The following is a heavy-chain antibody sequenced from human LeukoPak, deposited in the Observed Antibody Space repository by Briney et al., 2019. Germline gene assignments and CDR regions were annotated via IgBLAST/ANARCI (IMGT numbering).Heavy chain of an antibody. V-gene: IGHV5-51*01. D-gene: IGHD4-23*01. Sequence: GESLKISCKGSGYSFTSYWIGWVRQMPGKGLEWMEIIYPGDSDTRYSPSFQGQVTISADKSISTAYLQWSSLKASDTAMYYCARGSDDYGGKGSFDYWGQGTLVTVSS. CDR1: GYSFTSYW. CDR3: ARGSDDYGGKGSFDY. CDR2: IYPGDSDT. J-gene: IGHJ4*02.